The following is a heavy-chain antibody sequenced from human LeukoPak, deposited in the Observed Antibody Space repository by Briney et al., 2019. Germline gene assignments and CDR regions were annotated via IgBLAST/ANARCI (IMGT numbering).Heavy chain of an antibody. CDR2: IKQDGSEK. CDR1: GFTFSSYL. V-gene: IGHV3-7*01. Sequence: GSLRLSCSASGFTFSSYLMSWVRQAPGKGLEWVANIKQDGSEKYYVDSVKGRFTISRDNAKNSLYLQMNSLRAEDTAVYYCARDTSSSWYNYFDYWGQGTLVTVSS. D-gene: IGHD6-13*01. J-gene: IGHJ4*02. CDR3: ARDTSSSWYNYFDY.